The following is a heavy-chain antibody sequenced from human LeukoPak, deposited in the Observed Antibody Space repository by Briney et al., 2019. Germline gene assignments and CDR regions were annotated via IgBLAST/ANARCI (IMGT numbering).Heavy chain of an antibody. CDR3: ARAPYDFWSGYSILAFDY. J-gene: IGHJ4*02. CDR1: GGSISSGGYS. CDR2: IYHSGST. V-gene: IGHV4-30-2*01. Sequence: SETLSLTCAVSGGSISSGGYSWSWIRQPPGKGLEWIGYIYHSGSTYYNPSLKSRVTISVDRSKSQFSLKLSSVTTADTAVYYCARAPYDFWSGYSILAFDYWGQGTLVTVSS. D-gene: IGHD3-3*01.